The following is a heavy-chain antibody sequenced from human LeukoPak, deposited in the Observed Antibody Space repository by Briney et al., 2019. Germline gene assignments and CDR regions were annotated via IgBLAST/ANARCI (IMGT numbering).Heavy chain of an antibody. D-gene: IGHD3-22*01. CDR3: ARLPYYYDSSGSWFDP. CDR1: GGSISSYY. J-gene: IGHJ5*02. V-gene: IGHV4-59*08. Sequence: SETLSLTCTVSGGSISSYYWSWVRQPPGKGREWIGYIYYSGSTNYNPSLKSRVTISVDTSKNQFPLKLSSVTAADTAVYYCARLPYYYDSSGSWFDPWGQGTLVTVSS. CDR2: IYYSGST.